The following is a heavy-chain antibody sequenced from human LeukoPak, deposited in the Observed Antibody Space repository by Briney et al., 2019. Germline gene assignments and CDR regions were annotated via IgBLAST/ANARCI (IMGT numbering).Heavy chain of an antibody. D-gene: IGHD5-18*01. J-gene: IGHJ4*02. Sequence: SQTLSLTCTVSGGSISSGSYYWSWIRQPPGKGLEWIGRIYTSGSTNYNPSLKSRVTISVDTSKNQFSLKLSSVTAADTAVYYCARDQGGYSYGHWGQGTLVTVSS. CDR1: GGSISSGSYY. CDR3: ARDQGGYSYGH. V-gene: IGHV4-61*02. CDR2: IYTSGST.